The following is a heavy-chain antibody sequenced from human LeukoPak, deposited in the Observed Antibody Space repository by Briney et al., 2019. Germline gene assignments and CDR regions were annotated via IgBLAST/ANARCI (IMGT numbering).Heavy chain of an antibody. D-gene: IGHD3-16*01. V-gene: IGHV1-18*04. CDR1: GYTFTGYY. J-gene: IGHJ4*02. CDR3: ARDLGLHDY. CDR2: ISAYNGNT. Sequence: ASVKVSCKASGYTFTGYYMHWVRQAPGQGLEWMGWISAYNGNTNYAQKLQGRVTMTTDTSTSTTYMELRSLRSDDTAVYYCARDLGLHDYWGQGTLVTVSS.